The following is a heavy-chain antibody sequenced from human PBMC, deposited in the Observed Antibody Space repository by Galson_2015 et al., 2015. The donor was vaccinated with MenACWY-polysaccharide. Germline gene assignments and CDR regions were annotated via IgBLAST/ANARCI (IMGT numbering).Heavy chain of an antibody. CDR3: ARVEKYSGSFYILY. CDR1: DYSIRSGYF. V-gene: IGHV4-38-2*01. D-gene: IGHD1-26*01. J-gene: IGHJ4*02. CDR2: IFHSGTT. Sequence: LSLTCAVSDYSIRSGYFWGWIRQPPGKGLEWIASIFHSGTTYYNPSLKSRVTISVDTSKNQFSQKPSSVTAADTAVYYCARVEKYSGSFYILYWGQGTLVTVSS.